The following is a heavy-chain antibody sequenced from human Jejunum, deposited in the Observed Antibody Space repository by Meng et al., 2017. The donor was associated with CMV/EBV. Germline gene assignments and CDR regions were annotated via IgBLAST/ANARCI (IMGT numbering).Heavy chain of an antibody. D-gene: IGHD3-3*01. V-gene: IGHV3-66*01. CDR2: IYSGGGT. J-gene: IGHJ4*02. CDR1: GFIVSSNY. Sequence: VQLVESGGGLFQAGGSLRLSCVVSGFIVSSNYMSWVRQAPGKGLEWVSVIYSGGGTLYADSVKGRFTNSRDISQNTVHLHMNSLRVEDTAVYYCASDGNGYYVDYWGQGTLVTVSS. CDR3: ASDGNGYYVDY.